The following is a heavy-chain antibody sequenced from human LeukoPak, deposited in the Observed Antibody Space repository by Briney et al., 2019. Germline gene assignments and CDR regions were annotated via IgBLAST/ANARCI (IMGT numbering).Heavy chain of an antibody. D-gene: IGHD3-3*01. CDR2: IYDSGST. J-gene: IGHJ4*02. CDR3: ARGSVWSGYS. Sequence: SETLSLTCTVSGGSIRSSYYYWGWIRPPPGKGREWIGSIYDSGSTYYNPSLKSRVTISVDTSKNQFSLKLSSVTAADTAVYYCARGSVWSGYSWGQGTLVTVSS. CDR1: GGSIRSSYYY. V-gene: IGHV4-39*01.